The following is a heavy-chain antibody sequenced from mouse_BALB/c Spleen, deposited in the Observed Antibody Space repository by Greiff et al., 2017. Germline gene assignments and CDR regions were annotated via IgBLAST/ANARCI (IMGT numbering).Heavy chain of an antibody. CDR3: AREGDYAYFDY. CDR1: GFTFSSYG. CDR2: INSNGGST. V-gene: IGHV5-6-3*01. J-gene: IGHJ2*01. Sequence: DVMLVESGGGLVQPGGSLKLSCAASGFTFSSYGMSWVRQTPDKRLELVATINSNGGSTYYPDSVKGRFTISRDNAKNTLYLQMSSLKSEDTAMYYCAREGDYAYFDYWGQGTTLTVSS. D-gene: IGHD2-13*01.